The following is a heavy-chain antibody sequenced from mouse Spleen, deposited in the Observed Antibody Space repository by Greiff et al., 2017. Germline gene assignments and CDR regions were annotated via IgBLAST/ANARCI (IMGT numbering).Heavy chain of an antibody. Sequence: QVQLKQSGAELVRPGASVTLSCKASGYTFTDYEMHWVKQTPVHGLEWIGAIDPETGGTAYNQKFKGKAILTADKSSSTAYMELRSLTSEDSAVYYCTRSSNWSLWYFDVWGAGTTVTVSS. CDR3: TRSSNWSLWYFDV. CDR2: IDPETGGT. V-gene: IGHV1-15*01. D-gene: IGHD4-1*01. CDR1: GYTFTDYE. J-gene: IGHJ1*01.